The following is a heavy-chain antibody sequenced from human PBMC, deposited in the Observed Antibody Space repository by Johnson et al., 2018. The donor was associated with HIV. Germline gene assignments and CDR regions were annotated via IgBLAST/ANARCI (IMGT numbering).Heavy chain of an antibody. V-gene: IGHV3-15*01. CDR3: TTAASSSWYGEDAFDI. CDR2: IKSKTDGGTT. J-gene: IGHJ3*02. CDR1: GFTFSNAW. Sequence: VQLVESGGGLVKPGGSLRLPCAASGFTFSNAWMTWVRQAPGKGLEWVGRIKSKTDGGTTDYAAPVKGRFTISRDDSKNTLYLQMNSLKTEDTAVYYCTTAASSSWYGEDAFDIWGQGTMVTVSS. D-gene: IGHD6-13*01.